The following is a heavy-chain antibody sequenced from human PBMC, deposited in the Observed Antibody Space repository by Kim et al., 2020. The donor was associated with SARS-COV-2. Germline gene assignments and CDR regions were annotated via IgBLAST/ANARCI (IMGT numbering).Heavy chain of an antibody. CDR3: AGGRRIAAAGTDWFDP. J-gene: IGHJ5*02. CDR2: IWYDGSNT. CDR1: GFTFSSYG. V-gene: IGHV3-33*01. Sequence: GGSLRLSCAASGFTFSSYGMHWVRQTPGKGLEWVALIWYDGSNTYYADSVKGRFTISRDNSKNTLYLQMNSLRPEDTAVYYCAGGRRIAAAGTDWFDPWGQGTLVTVSS. D-gene: IGHD6-13*01.